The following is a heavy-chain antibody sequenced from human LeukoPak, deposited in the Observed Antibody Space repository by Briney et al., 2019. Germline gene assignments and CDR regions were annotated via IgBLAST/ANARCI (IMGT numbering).Heavy chain of an antibody. Sequence: GSLRLSCAASGFTFSSYSMNWVRQAPGKGLEWVSSISSSSSYIYYADSVKGRFTISRDNAKNSLYLQMNSLRAEDTAVYYCARDRGYYYGSGSYLWWGQGTLVTVSS. D-gene: IGHD3-10*01. CDR1: GFTFSSYS. V-gene: IGHV3-21*01. J-gene: IGHJ4*02. CDR3: ARDRGYYYGSGSYLW. CDR2: ISSSSSYI.